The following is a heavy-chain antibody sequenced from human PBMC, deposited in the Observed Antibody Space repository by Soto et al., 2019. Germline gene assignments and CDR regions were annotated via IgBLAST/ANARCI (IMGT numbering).Heavy chain of an antibody. J-gene: IGHJ6*02. CDR3: AKGEYCSSTSGSPDFYYYYGMDV. CDR1: GFTFSSYA. D-gene: IGHD2-2*01. Sequence: EVQLLESGGGLVQPGGSLRLSCAASGFTFSSYAMSWVRQAPGKGLEWVSAISGSGGSTYYADSVKGRFTISRDNSKNTLYRQMNSLRAEDTADYYCAKGEYCSSTSGSPDFYYYYGMDVWGQGTTVPSP. V-gene: IGHV3-23*01. CDR2: ISGSGGST.